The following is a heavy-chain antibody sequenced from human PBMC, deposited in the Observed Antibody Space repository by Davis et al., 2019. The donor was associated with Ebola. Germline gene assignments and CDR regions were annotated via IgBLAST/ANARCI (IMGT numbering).Heavy chain of an antibody. V-gene: IGHV5-51*01. D-gene: IGHD2-15*01. CDR1: GYSFTAYY. J-gene: IGHJ5*02. CDR3: ARQPGYTSGWYDT. Sequence: GESLKISCKGSGYSFTAYYIGWVRQMPGKGLEWMGIIYPGDSDTRYSPSFQGQVTISADKSTITAYLQWSSLKASDTAMYYCARQPGYTSGWYDTWGQGTPVTVSS. CDR2: IYPGDSDT.